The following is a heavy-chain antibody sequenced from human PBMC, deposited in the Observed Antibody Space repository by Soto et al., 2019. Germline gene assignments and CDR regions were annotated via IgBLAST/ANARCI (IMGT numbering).Heavy chain of an antibody. V-gene: IGHV3-30*18. D-gene: IGHD6-13*01. CDR3: AKVAIAAAPHFDY. J-gene: IGHJ4*02. CDR1: GFTFSSYG. Sequence: LRRSCAASGFTFSSYGMHWVRQAPGKGLEWVAVISYDGSNKYYADSVKGRFTISRDNSKNTLYLQMNSLRAEDTAVYYCAKVAIAAAPHFDYWGQGTLVTVSS. CDR2: ISYDGSNK.